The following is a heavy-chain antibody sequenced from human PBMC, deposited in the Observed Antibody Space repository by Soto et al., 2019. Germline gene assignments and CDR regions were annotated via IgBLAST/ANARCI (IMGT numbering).Heavy chain of an antibody. D-gene: IGHD1-26*01. Sequence: GSVKVSCKASGYTFTSYGISWVRQAPGQGLEWMGWISAYNGNTNYAQKLQGRVTMTTDTSTSTAYMELRSLRSEDTAMYYCARESAYGGNPLAFDSWGQGTLVTVSP. J-gene: IGHJ4*02. CDR3: ARESAYGGNPLAFDS. CDR2: ISAYNGNT. V-gene: IGHV1-18*04. CDR1: GYTFTSYG.